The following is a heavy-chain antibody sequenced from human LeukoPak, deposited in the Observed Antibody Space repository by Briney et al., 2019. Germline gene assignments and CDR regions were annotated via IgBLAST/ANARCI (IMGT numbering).Heavy chain of an antibody. V-gene: IGHV4-30-2*01. Sequence: SETLSLTCAVYGVSISSGGYSWRWIRQPPGKGLEWIGYIYHSGSTYYNPSLKSRVTISVDRSKNQFSLKLSSVTAADTAVYYCAGSIAAAGTAGEDWFDPWGQGTLVTVSS. CDR1: GVSISSGGYS. D-gene: IGHD6-13*01. CDR3: AGSIAAAGTAGEDWFDP. J-gene: IGHJ5*02. CDR2: IYHSGST.